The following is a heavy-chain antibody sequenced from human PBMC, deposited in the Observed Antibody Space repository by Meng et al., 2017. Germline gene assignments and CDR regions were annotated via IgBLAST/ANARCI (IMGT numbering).Heavy chain of an antibody. CDR1: GYTFTDYY. V-gene: IGHV1-2*02. Sequence: QGQLVQSGAEVKQPGASVKVSCNASGYTFTDYYLHWVRQAPGQGLEWMGWINPHSGGTYFAQNFQGRVTLTSDTSISTAYMELSRLRSDDTAMYYCARRVAVAGNTSRVRWFDPWGQGTLVTVSS. CDR3: ARRVAVAGNTSRVRWFDP. D-gene: IGHD6-19*01. J-gene: IGHJ5*02. CDR2: INPHSGGT.